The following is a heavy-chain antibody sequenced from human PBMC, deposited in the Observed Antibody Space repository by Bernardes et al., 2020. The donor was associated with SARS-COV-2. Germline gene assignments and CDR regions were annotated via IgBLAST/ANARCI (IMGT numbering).Heavy chain of an antibody. Sequence: ASVKVSCKASGYTFTSYGISWVRQAPGQGLEWMGWNSASNGNTNYAQKLQGRVTMTTDTSTSTAYMELRSLRSDDTAVYYCARDGRIAAAGFYYYYYGMDVWGQGTTVTVSS. CDR3: ARDGRIAAAGFYYYYYGMDV. CDR1: GYTFTSYG. D-gene: IGHD6-13*01. V-gene: IGHV1-18*01. J-gene: IGHJ6*02. CDR2: NSASNGNT.